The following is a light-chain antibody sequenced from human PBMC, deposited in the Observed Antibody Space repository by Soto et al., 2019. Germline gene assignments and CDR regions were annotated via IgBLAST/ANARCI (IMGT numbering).Light chain of an antibody. J-gene: IGKJ4*01. Sequence: EIVLTQSPATLSLSPGERATLSCRACQSVTSYLAWYQQKPGQAPRLLIYDASNRATGIPVRFGGSGSGTDFTLSISSLEPEDFAVYYCQQRSNWPLTFGGGTKVEIK. CDR2: DAS. CDR1: QSVTSY. V-gene: IGKV3-11*01. CDR3: QQRSNWPLT.